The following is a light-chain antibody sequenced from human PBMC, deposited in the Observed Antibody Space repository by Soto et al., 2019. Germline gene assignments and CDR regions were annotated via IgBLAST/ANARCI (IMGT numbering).Light chain of an antibody. V-gene: IGLV2-14*01. J-gene: IGLJ3*02. CDR3: SSYTSSSTRV. Sequence: QSALTQPASVSGSPGQSITISSTGTSSDVGGYNYVSWYQQHPGKAPKLMIYDVSNRPSGVSNRFSGSKSDNTASLTISGLQAEDEADYYCSSYTSSSTRVFGGGTKLTVL. CDR1: SSDVGGYNY. CDR2: DVS.